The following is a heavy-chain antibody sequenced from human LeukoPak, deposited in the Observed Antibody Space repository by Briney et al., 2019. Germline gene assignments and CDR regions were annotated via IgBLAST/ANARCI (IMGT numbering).Heavy chain of an antibody. CDR1: GFTFRDYD. CDR2: ISGSGGNTI. CDR3: AREYTYSTRGPDY. J-gene: IGHJ4*02. V-gene: IGHV3-11*04. D-gene: IGHD2/OR15-2a*01. Sequence: PGGALRLSCAVSGFTFRDYDMSWIRQAPGKGLEWVSKISGSGGNTIYYAESVKGRFTISRDNAKNSLYLQMNGLRAEDTAVYYCAREYTYSTRGPDYWGQGNLVTVSS.